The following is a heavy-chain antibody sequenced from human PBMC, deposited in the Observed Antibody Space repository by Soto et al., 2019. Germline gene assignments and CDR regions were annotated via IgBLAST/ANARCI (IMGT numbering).Heavy chain of an antibody. J-gene: IGHJ1*01. V-gene: IGHV4-4*07. Sequence: QVQQLESGPGLVKPWDTLSLTCTVSGSYVSDFSWSWIRPPPGPGLVWIGRITVNGITQYTPSFRSRVTMSMYTSRNQFSLNLQSATAADTALYYCARESGEHWTYEAHWGQGSLVTVSS. CDR2: ITVNGIT. CDR3: ARESGEHWTYEAH. D-gene: IGHD1-7*01. CDR1: GSYVSDFS.